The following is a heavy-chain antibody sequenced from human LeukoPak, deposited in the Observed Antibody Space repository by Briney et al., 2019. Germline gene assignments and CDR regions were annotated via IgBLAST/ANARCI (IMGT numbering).Heavy chain of an antibody. J-gene: IGHJ4*02. CDR2: ISAYNRDT. CDR1: GYTYTNHG. CDR3: ARDPSNTSGWSPYFDY. D-gene: IGHD6-13*01. Sequence: ASVMVSCKASGYTYTNHGITWVRQAPGQGLEWMGWISAYNRDTKYAQNFQGRVTLITESSTNTAYMELGSLRSDDTAVYYCARDPSNTSGWSPYFDYWGQGTLVTVSA. V-gene: IGHV1-18*04.